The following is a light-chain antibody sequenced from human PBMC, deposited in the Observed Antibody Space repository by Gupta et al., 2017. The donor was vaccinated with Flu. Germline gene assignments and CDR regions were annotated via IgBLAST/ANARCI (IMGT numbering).Light chain of an antibody. CDR1: QGIGSW. J-gene: IGKJ4*01. Sequence: DIQMTQSPSYVSASVGDRVTITCRASQGIGSWLAWYQQKPGEAPKLLIYAASNLQSGVPSRFSGSGSGTDFTLTISSLQPEDFAIYYCQQANSFPLTFGGGTKVEIK. CDR2: AAS. V-gene: IGKV1-12*01. CDR3: QQANSFPLT.